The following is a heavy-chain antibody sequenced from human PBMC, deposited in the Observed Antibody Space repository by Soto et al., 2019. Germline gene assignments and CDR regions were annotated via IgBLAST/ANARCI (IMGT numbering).Heavy chain of an antibody. Sequence: SETLSLSCTVSGGSISSGGNYWTWIRQHPGKGMEWIGYIYYSGSTYYNPSLKSRVTISVDTSKNQFSLKLSSVTAADTAVYYCARYGSGTTIYYYYGMDVWGQGTTVTVSS. CDR2: IYYSGST. V-gene: IGHV4-31*03. CDR3: ARYGSGTTIYYYYGMDV. J-gene: IGHJ6*02. CDR1: GGSISSGGNY. D-gene: IGHD3-10*01.